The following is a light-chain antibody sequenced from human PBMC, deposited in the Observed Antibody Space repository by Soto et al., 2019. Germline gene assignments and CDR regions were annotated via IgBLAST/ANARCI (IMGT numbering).Light chain of an antibody. CDR3: SPYAEKYTFAV. V-gene: IGLV2-11*01. J-gene: IGLJ1*01. CDR1: SSDVGGSNY. Sequence: QSALTQPRSVSGSPGQSVTISCTGTSSDVGGSNYVSWYQHHPGKAPKLIIYDVSQRPSGVPDRFSGSKSGNTASLTISGLQAEDEADYYCSPYAEKYTFAVFGTGTKLTVL. CDR2: DVS.